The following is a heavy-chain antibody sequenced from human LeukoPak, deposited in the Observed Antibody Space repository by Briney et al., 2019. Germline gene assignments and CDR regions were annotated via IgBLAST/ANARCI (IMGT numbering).Heavy chain of an antibody. Sequence: GASVKVSCKASGYTLTRHYMQWVRQAPGQGLEWMGIINPSGGSTSYAQKFQGRVTMTRDTSTSTVYMELSSLRSEDTAVYYCASPRLWSSSWYGLDYWGQGTLVTVSS. CDR1: GYTLTRHY. J-gene: IGHJ4*02. CDR3: ASPRLWSSSWYGLDY. V-gene: IGHV1-46*01. D-gene: IGHD6-13*01. CDR2: INPSGGST.